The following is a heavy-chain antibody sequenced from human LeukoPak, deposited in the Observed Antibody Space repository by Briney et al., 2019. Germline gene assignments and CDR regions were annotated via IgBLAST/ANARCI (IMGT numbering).Heavy chain of an antibody. CDR2: IIPIFGTA. J-gene: IGHJ4*02. V-gene: IGHV1-69*01. Sequence: ASVKVSCKASGGTFSSYAISWVRQAPGQGLKWMGGIIPIFGTANYAQKFQGRVTITADGSTSTAYMELSSLRSEDTAVYYCARPRTIFGVYYFDYWGQGTLVTVSS. D-gene: IGHD3-3*01. CDR1: GGTFSSYA. CDR3: ARPRTIFGVYYFDY.